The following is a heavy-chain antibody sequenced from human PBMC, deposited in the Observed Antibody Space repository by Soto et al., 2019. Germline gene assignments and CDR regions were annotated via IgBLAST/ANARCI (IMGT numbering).Heavy chain of an antibody. CDR2: IIPIFGTA. CDR1: GGTFSSYA. J-gene: IGHJ6*02. Sequence: SVKVSCKASGGTFSSYAISWVRQAPGQGLEWMGGIIPIFGTANYAQKFQGRVTITADESTSTAYMELSSLRSEDTAVYYCARDRLSSRVVHAAIQFYYYYGMDVWGQGTTVTVSS. CDR3: ARDRLSSRVVHAAIQFYYYYGMDV. V-gene: IGHV1-69*13. D-gene: IGHD2-2*02.